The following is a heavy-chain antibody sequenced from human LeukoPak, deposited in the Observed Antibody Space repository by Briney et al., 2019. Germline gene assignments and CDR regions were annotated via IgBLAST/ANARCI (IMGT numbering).Heavy chain of an antibody. Sequence: PSETLSLTCTVSGGSISSSSYYWGWIRQPPGKGLEWIGSIYYSGSTYYNPSLKSRVTISVDTSKNQFSLKLSSVTAADTAVYHCAGTSQSSLDYGDDTAIFFDYWGQGTLVTVSS. CDR1: GGSISSSSYY. CDR2: IYYSGST. CDR3: AGTSQSSLDYGDDTAIFFDY. J-gene: IGHJ4*02. V-gene: IGHV4-39*01. D-gene: IGHD4-17*01.